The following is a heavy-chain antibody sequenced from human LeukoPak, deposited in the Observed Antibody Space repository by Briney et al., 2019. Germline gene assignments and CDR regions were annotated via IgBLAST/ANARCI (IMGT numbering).Heavy chain of an antibody. CDR1: GFTFSDYY. CDR2: ISSSGSTI. Sequence: PAGSLRLSCAASGFTFSDYYMSWIRQAPGKGLEWVSYISSSGSTIYYADSVKGRFTISRDNAKNSLYLQMNSLRAEDTAVYYCARDRRYCSSTSCPSDAFDIWGQGTMVTVSS. J-gene: IGHJ3*02. V-gene: IGHV3-11*04. CDR3: ARDRRYCSSTSCPSDAFDI. D-gene: IGHD2-2*01.